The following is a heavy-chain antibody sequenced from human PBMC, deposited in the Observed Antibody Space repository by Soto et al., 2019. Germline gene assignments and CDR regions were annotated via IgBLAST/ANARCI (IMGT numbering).Heavy chain of an antibody. CDR2: ISNDGSNK. CDR3: ASLISATLSPIDY. V-gene: IGHV3-30*03. J-gene: IGHJ4*02. Sequence: GGSLRLSCAASGFSFSTYGMHWVRQAPGKGLEWVAFISNDGSNKYYADSVKGRFTISRDNSKNTLYLQMNSLRAEDTAVYFCASLISATLSPIDYWGPGALVTVSS. CDR1: GFSFSTYG. D-gene: IGHD2-21*01.